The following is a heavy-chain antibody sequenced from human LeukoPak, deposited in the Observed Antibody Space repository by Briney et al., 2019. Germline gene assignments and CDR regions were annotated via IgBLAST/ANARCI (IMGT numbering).Heavy chain of an antibody. CDR2: IYYSGST. J-gene: IGHJ5*02. CDR1: GGSISSYY. CDR3: ATHVVDIVVHSPWFDP. Sequence: SETLSLTCTVSGGSISSYYWSWIRQPPGKGLEWIGYIYYSGSTNYNPSRKSRVTISVDTSKNQFSLKLRSVTPADTAVYYCATHVVDIVVHSPWFDPWGQGPLVTVSS. D-gene: IGHD2-2*03. V-gene: IGHV4-59*08.